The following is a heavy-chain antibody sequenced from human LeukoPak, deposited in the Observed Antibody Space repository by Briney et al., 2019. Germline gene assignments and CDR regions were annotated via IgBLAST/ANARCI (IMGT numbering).Heavy chain of an antibody. D-gene: IGHD1-26*01. J-gene: IGHJ5*02. CDR2: IYGDGSGA. V-gene: IGHV3-23*01. CDR1: GFTFSTYS. CDR3: TTESSGGPDH. Sequence: GGSLRLSCAASGFTFSTYSMNWVRQAPGQGLEWVSGIYGDGSGAFYADSVKGRFTISRDNSKNTVWLQMNSLKTEDTAVYYCTTESSGGPDHWGQGTLVTVSS.